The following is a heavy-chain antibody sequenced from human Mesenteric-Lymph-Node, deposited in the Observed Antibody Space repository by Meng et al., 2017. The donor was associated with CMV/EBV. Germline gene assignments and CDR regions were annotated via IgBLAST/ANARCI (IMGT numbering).Heavy chain of an antibody. CDR2: IYYSGST. D-gene: IGHD2-15*01. CDR3: ARVHYSYCSGGSCYYFDY. Sequence: SISSGGYYWSWIGQHPGKALEWIGYIYYSGSTYYNPSLKSRVTRSVDTSKNQFSLKLSSVTAADTAVYYCARVHYSYCSGGSCYYFDYWGQGTLVTVSS. V-gene: IGHV4-31*02. CDR1: SISSGGYY. J-gene: IGHJ4*02.